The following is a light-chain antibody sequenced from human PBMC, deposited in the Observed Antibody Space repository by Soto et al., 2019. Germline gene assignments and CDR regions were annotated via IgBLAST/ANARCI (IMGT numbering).Light chain of an antibody. Sequence: EIVMTQSPATVSVSTWGRATLSCRATQSVTTNLAWYQQKPGQAPRLLIYGASTRATDIPARFSGSGSGTEFTLTISSLQSEDFAVYYCQQYNNWPRTFGQGTKVDIK. V-gene: IGKV3-15*01. CDR1: QSVTTN. J-gene: IGKJ1*01. CDR3: QQYNNWPRT. CDR2: GAS.